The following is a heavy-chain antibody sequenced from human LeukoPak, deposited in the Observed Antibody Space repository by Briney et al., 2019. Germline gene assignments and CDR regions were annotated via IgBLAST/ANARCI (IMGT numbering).Heavy chain of an antibody. CDR3: ARGRRRGYYGSGSYDY. CDR1: GYTFTSYD. Sequence: ASVKVSCKASGYTFTSYDINWVRQATGQGLEWMGWMNPNSGNTGYAQKFQGRVTMTRNTSISTAYMELSSLRSEDTAVYYCARGRRRGYYGSGSYDYWGQGTLVTVSS. J-gene: IGHJ4*02. D-gene: IGHD3-10*01. CDR2: MNPNSGNT. V-gene: IGHV1-8*01.